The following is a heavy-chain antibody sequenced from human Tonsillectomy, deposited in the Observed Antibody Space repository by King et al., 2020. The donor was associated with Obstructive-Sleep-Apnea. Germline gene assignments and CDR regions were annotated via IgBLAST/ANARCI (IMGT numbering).Heavy chain of an antibody. Sequence: QVQLQQWGAGLLKPSETLSLTCAVYGGSFSGYYWSWIRQPPGKGLEWIGEINHSGTTSCNPSLKSRVTISVDTSKHQISLKLSSVTAADTAVNYCARGRYFDSGSYYPPDYWGQGTLVTVSS. CDR2: INHSGTT. D-gene: IGHD3-10*01. CDR1: GGSFSGYY. J-gene: IGHJ4*02. V-gene: IGHV4-34*01. CDR3: ARGRYFDSGSYYPPDY.